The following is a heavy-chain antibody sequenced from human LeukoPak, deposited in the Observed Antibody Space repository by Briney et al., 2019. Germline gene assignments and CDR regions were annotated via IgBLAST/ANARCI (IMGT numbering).Heavy chain of an antibody. Sequence: GGSLRLSCAASGFTFSSYAMSWVRQAPGKGLEWVSAISGSGGSTYYADSVKGRFTISRDNSKNTLYLQMNSLRAEGTAVYYCAKDGSGAVATTDFDYWGQGTLVTVSS. V-gene: IGHV3-23*01. CDR3: AKDGSGAVATTDFDY. CDR1: GFTFSSYA. CDR2: ISGSGGST. D-gene: IGHD6-19*01. J-gene: IGHJ4*02.